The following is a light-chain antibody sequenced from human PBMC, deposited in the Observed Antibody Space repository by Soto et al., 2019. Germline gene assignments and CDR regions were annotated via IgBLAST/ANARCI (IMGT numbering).Light chain of an antibody. V-gene: IGLV2-14*03. CDR1: SSDVGGYNY. CDR3: SSYTSSSTLHV. CDR2: DVS. Sequence: QSVLTQPASVSGSPGQSITISCTGTSSDVGGYNYVSWYQQHPGKAPKLMIYDVSNRPSGVSNRFSGSKSGNTASLTISGLQADDEAEYYCSSYTSSSTLHVFGTGTKLTVL. J-gene: IGLJ1*01.